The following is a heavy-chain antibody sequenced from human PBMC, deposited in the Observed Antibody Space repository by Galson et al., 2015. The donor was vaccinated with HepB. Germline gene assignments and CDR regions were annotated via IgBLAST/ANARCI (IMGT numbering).Heavy chain of an antibody. CDR1: GYSFTSYW. V-gene: IGHV5-10-1*01. J-gene: IGHJ4*02. D-gene: IGHD2-21*01. Sequence: QSGAEVKKPGESLRISCEGSGYSFTSYWITWVRQMPGKGLEWMGRIDPRDSYTNYSPSFQGHVTISVDKSISTAYLQWSSLKASDTAMYYCARGGGGDSAYDYWGQGTLVTVSS. CDR3: ARGGGGDSAYDY. CDR2: IDPRDSYT.